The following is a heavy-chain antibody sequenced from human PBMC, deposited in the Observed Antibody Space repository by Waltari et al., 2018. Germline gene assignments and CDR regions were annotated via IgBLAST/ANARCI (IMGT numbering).Heavy chain of an antibody. J-gene: IGHJ4*02. CDR1: GGTFSSYA. CDR3: AVQGTGTTGDY. D-gene: IGHD1-7*01. CDR2: IIPIFGTA. Sequence: QVQLVQSGAEVEKPGASVKGSCKASGGTFSSYALRGVRQAPGQGLEWMGRIIPIFGTANYAQKFQGRVTITADKSTSTAYMELSSLRSEDTAVYYCAVQGTGTTGDYWGQGTLVTVSS. V-gene: IGHV1-69*08.